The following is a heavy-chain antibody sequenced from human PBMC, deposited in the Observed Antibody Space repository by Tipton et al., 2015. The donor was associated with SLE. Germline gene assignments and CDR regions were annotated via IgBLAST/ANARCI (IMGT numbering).Heavy chain of an antibody. CDR3: ARLSDYDSGGYYPWYFDY. D-gene: IGHD3-22*01. V-gene: IGHV4-59*08. CDR1: GDSINSYY. J-gene: IGHJ4*02. Sequence: TLSLTCTVSGDSINSYYWSWIRQPPGEGLEWIGYIYYREGTNYSPSLKSRVTISLDASKNQLSLKLSSVTAADTAVYYCARLSDYDSGGYYPWYFDYWGQGTLVTVSS. CDR2: IYYREGT.